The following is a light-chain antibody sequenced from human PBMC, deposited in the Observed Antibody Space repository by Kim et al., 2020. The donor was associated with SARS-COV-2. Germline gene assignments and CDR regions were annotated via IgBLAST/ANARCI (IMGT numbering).Light chain of an antibody. V-gene: IGKV1-27*01. Sequence: DIQMTQYPSSLSASVGERITITCRASQGISEYLAWYQQRPGKVPKLLIYGASVLQSGAPSRFSGSGSGTVFTLTISRLQPEDVGTYYCQKYNSAPRTFGQGTNVDIK. CDR2: GAS. CDR3: QKYNSAPRT. CDR1: QGISEY. J-gene: IGKJ1*01.